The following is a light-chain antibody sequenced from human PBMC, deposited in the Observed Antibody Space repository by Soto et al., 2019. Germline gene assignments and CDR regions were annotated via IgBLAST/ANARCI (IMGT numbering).Light chain of an antibody. CDR3: QQYNSYSRT. Sequence: DIKMNLSPSTLSASVGDRVTITCRASQSISSWLAWYQQKPGKAPKLLIYDASSLESGVPSRFSGSGSGTEFTLTISSLQPDDFATYYCQQYNSYSRTFGLGTKV. J-gene: IGKJ1*01. CDR2: DAS. V-gene: IGKV1-5*01. CDR1: QSISSW.